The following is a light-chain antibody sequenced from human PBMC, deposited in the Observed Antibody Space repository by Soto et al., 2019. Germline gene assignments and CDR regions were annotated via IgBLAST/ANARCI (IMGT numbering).Light chain of an antibody. CDR1: SSNIGAGYD. V-gene: IGLV1-40*01. CDR2: GNS. J-gene: IGLJ3*02. Sequence: QSVLTQPPSVSGAPGQRVTISCTESSSNIGAGYDVHWYQQLPGTATKLLIYGNSNRPSGVPDRFSGSKSGTSASLAITGLQAEDEADYYCQSYDSSLSGWVFGGGPKLTVL. CDR3: QSYDSSLSGWV.